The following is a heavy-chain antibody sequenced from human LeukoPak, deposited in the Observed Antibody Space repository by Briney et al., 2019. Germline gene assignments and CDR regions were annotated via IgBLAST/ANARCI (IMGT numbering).Heavy chain of an antibody. CDR1: GGSINSYF. D-gene: IGHD3-10*01. Sequence: SETLSLTCTVSGGSINSYFWSWIRQPPGKGLEWIGYINYSGSTNYSPSLKSRVTISVDTSKNQFSLKLSSVTAADTAVYYCARAAGDSPPYYYYMDVWGKGTTVTVSS. CDR3: ARAAGDSPPYYYYMDV. CDR2: INYSGST. V-gene: IGHV4-59*01. J-gene: IGHJ6*03.